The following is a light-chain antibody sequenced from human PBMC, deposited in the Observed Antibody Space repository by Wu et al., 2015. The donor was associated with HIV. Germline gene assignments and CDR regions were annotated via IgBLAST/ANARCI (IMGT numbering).Light chain of an antibody. J-gene: IGKJ4*01. CDR1: QSISVNY. CDR3: QQSGGSPLT. CDR2: GVS. V-gene: IGKV3-20*01. Sequence: EIVLTQSPGTLPLSPGERATLSCRASQSISVNYLAWYQQKPGQAPRLLIFGVSSRATGIPARFSGSGSGTDFTLTISRLEPEDFAVYYCQQSGGSPLTFGGGTKVEIK.